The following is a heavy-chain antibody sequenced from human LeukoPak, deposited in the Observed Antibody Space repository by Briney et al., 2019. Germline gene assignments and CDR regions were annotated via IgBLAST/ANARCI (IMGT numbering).Heavy chain of an antibody. J-gene: IGHJ4*02. D-gene: IGHD1-26*01. V-gene: IGHV3-48*03. Sequence: GGSLRLSCAASGFTFSSYEMNWVCQAPGKGLEWVSYISSSGSTIYYADSVKGRFTISRDNAKNSLYLQLNSLRVEDTAVYYCASRIVGTPDYFDYWGQGTLVTVSS. CDR3: ASRIVGTPDYFDY. CDR2: ISSSGSTI. CDR1: GFTFSSYE.